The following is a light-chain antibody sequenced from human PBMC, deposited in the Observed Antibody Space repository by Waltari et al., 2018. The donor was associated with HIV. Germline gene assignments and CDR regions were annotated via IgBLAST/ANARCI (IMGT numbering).Light chain of an antibody. Sequence: DIQMTQSPSTLSASVGDRVTVTCRASQIVNTWLAWYQQSPGKAPKLLISKASSLPSGVPSRFSGSGSGTEFTLTITSLQPDDFAMYYCQQYNSYPWTFGQGTKLDIK. J-gene: IGKJ1*01. CDR3: QQYNSYPWT. V-gene: IGKV1-5*03. CDR2: KAS. CDR1: QIVNTW.